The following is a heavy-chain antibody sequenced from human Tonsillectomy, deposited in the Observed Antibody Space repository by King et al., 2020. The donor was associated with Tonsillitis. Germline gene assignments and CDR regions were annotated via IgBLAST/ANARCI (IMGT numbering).Heavy chain of an antibody. Sequence: VQLVESGGGLVKPGGSLRLSCAASGLTFSDAWMSWVRQAPGKGLEWVGRIKSKIEGGTTDYAAPVKGRFTISRDDSKNTLYMQLNSLKNEDTATYFCSTDCTVYCWPCYFDYWGRGTLVTVSS. CDR3: STDCTVYCWPCYFDY. D-gene: IGHD2-8*02. CDR2: IKSKIEGGTT. V-gene: IGHV3-15*01. J-gene: IGHJ4*02. CDR1: GLTFSDAW.